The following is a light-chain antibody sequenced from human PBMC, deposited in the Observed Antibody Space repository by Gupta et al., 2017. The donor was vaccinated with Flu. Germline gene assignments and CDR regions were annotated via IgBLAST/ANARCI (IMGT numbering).Light chain of an antibody. CDR1: QNINTY. CDR2: GAS. V-gene: IGKV1-39*01. CDR3: QQTHSAPPT. J-gene: IGKJ2*01. Sequence: DIQMTQSPPSLSASVGDRVTITCRASQNINTYLNWYQQRPGKSPKLLIYGASSLESGVPSRFSGSGSVTNFILTISSLQAEDFATYYCQQTHSAPPTFGQGTKLDIK.